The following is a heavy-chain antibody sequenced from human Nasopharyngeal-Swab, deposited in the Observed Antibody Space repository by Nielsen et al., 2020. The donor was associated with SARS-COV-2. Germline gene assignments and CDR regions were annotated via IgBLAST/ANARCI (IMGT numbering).Heavy chain of an antibody. J-gene: IGHJ4*02. CDR2: ISYDGSNK. V-gene: IGHV3-30-3*01. Sequence: GESLKISCAASGFTFSSSAMHWIRQAPGMGLEWVAVISYDGSNKYFADSVKGRFTISRDNSKNTLYLQMNSLRAEDTAVYYCASPPLDSSGYYYGFHYWGRGTLVTVSP. D-gene: IGHD3-22*01. CDR3: ASPPLDSSGYYYGFHY. CDR1: GFTFSSSA.